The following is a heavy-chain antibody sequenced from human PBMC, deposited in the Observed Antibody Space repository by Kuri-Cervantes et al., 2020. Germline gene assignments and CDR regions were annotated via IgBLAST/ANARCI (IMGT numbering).Heavy chain of an antibody. D-gene: IGHD2-8*02. Sequence: SETLSLTCAVSGYSISSSSYYWGWIRQPPGKGLEWIGSIYYSGSTYYNPSLKSRVTISVDTSKNQFSLKLSSVTAADTAVYYCARGRRGHQVVYARPANAFDIWGQGTMVTVSS. CDR3: ARGRRGHQVVYARPANAFDI. V-gene: IGHV4-39*01. CDR1: GYSISSSSYY. J-gene: IGHJ3*02. CDR2: IYYSGST.